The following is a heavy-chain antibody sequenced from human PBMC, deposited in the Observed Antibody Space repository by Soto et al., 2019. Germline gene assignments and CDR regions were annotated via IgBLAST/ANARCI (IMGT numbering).Heavy chain of an antibody. V-gene: IGHV3-74*01. D-gene: IGHD2-2*01. CDR2: IDSDGSRT. CDR3: ARDLSSCSSARCYSYYYGMDV. CDR1: GFNFSRYW. Sequence: EVQLVESGGGLVQPGGSLRLSCTASGFNFSRYWTHWVRQVPGRGLVWVSRIDSDGSRTSYADSVKGRFTISRDNAKNTLYLQMNSLRDEDTAVYYCARDLSSCSSARCYSYYYGMDVWGQGTTVTVSS. J-gene: IGHJ6*02.